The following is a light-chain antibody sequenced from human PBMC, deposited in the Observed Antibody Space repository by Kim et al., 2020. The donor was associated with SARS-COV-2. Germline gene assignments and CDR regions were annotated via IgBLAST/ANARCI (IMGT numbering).Light chain of an antibody. CDR3: QQVSSYPLG. J-gene: IGKJ4*01. V-gene: IGKV1-9*01. CDR1: QGISSY. CDR2: AAS. Sequence: IQLTQSPSSLSASVGDRVTITCRASQGISSYLAWYQQSPGKAPKLLIYAASTLQSGVPSRFSGSGSGTDFTLTISTLQPEDFATCECQQVSSYPLGFGGGTKVDIK.